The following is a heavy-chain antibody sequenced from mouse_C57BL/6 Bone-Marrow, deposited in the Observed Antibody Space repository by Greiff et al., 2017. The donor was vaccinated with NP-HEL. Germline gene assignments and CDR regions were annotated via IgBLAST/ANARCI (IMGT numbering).Heavy chain of an antibody. CDR2: IHPNSGST. V-gene: IGHV1-64*01. CDR1: GYTFTSYW. D-gene: IGHD1-1*01. CDR3: ARSAFYGSRRSYFDY. J-gene: IGHJ2*01. Sequence: QVQLQQPGAELVKPGASVKLSCKASGYTFTSYWMHWVKQRPGQGLEWIGMIHPNSGSTTYNEKFKSKATLTVDKSSNTAYMQLSSLSSEDSAVYYGARSAFYGSRRSYFDYWGQGTTLTVSS.